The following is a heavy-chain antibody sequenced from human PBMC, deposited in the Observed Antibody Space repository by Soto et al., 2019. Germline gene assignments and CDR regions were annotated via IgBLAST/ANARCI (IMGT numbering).Heavy chain of an antibody. Sequence: GGSLRLSCAASGVTFLSFTMNFVLRAPGKGLECVATISSNSAYIYYTYALRGLFTISRDNAKNSLHLQMNSLRAEDTAVYYCTRDASRDSSARGWFDPWGPGTLVTVSS. D-gene: IGHD6-13*01. CDR3: TRDASRDSSARGWFDP. CDR1: GVTFLSFT. V-gene: IGHV3-21*01. CDR2: ISSNSAYI. J-gene: IGHJ5*02.